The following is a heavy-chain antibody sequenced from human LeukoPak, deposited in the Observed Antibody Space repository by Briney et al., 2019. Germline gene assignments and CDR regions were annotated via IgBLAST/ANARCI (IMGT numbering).Heavy chain of an antibody. CDR1: GFTFDDYA. CDR3: AKDRRQGAPNAFDI. CDR2: ISWNSGSI. V-gene: IGHV3-9*01. D-gene: IGHD1-26*01. J-gene: IGHJ3*02. Sequence: QPGRSLRLSCAASGFTFDDYAMHWVRQAPGKGLEWVSGISWNSGSIGYADSVKGRFTISRDNAKNSLYLQMNSLRAEDTAVYYCAKDRRQGAPNAFDIWGQGTMVTVSS.